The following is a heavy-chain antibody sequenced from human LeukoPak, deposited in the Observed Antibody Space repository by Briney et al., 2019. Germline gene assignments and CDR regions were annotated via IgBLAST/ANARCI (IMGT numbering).Heavy chain of an antibody. CDR3: AAVLYSGYGEPLYYFDY. CDR2: IVVGSGNT. CDR1: GFTFTSSA. Sequence: GASVKVSCKASGFTFTSSAMQWVRQARGQRLEWIGWIVVGSGNTNYAQKFQERVTITRDMSTSTAYMELSSLRSEDTAVYYCAAVLYSGYGEPLYYFDYWGQGTLVTVSS. J-gene: IGHJ4*02. V-gene: IGHV1-58*02. D-gene: IGHD5-12*01.